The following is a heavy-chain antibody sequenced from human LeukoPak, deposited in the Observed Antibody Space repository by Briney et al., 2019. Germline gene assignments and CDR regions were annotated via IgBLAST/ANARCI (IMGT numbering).Heavy chain of an antibody. CDR3: ARDPGLLWFGELSSYYYYGMDV. CDR2: ISAYNGNT. D-gene: IGHD3-10*01. Sequence: GASVKVSCKASGYTFTSYGISWVRQAPGQGLEWMGWISAYNGNTNYAQKLQGRVTMTTDTSTSTAYMELRSQRSDDTAVYYCARDPGLLWFGELSSYYYYGMDVWGQGTTVTVSS. CDR1: GYTFTSYG. V-gene: IGHV1-18*01. J-gene: IGHJ6*02.